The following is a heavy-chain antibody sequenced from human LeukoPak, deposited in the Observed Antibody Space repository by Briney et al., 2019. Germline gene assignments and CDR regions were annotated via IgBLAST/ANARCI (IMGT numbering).Heavy chain of an antibody. J-gene: IGHJ4*02. CDR1: GFTFDDYG. CDR2: INWNGGST. Sequence: GGSLRLSCAASGFTFDDYGMSWVRQAPGKGLEWVSGINWNGGSTGYADSVKGRFTISRDNSKNTLYLQMGSLRAKDMAVYYCARDSEGAFDYWGQGTLVTVSS. CDR3: ARDSEGAFDY. V-gene: IGHV3-20*04.